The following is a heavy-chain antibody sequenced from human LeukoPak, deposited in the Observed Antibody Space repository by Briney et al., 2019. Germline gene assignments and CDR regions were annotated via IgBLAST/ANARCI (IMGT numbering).Heavy chain of an antibody. CDR1: GFTFSSYG. Sequence: GGSLRLSCAASGFTFSSYGMHWVRQAPGKGLEWVAVIWYGGSNKYYADSVKGRFTISRDNSKNTLYLQMNSLRAEDTAVYYCARDHDVGTVVTPVWGQGTLVTVSS. J-gene: IGHJ4*02. CDR2: IWYGGSNK. D-gene: IGHD4-23*01. CDR3: ARDHDVGTVVTPV. V-gene: IGHV3-33*08.